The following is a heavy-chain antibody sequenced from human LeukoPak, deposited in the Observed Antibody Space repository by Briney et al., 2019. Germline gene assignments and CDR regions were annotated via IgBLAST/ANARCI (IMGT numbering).Heavy chain of an antibody. CDR3: ARRTDYYGSGSYFFH. CDR1: GSIFTSYW. V-gene: IGHV5-51*01. J-gene: IGHJ4*02. CDR2: IYPGDSDT. D-gene: IGHD3-10*01. Sequence: GASLQISCKGSGSIFTSYWIGWVRQLPGKGLEWMGIIYPGDSDTRYSPSFQGQVTISADKSISTAYLQWSSLKASDTAMYYCARRTDYYGSGSYFFHWGQGTLVTVSS.